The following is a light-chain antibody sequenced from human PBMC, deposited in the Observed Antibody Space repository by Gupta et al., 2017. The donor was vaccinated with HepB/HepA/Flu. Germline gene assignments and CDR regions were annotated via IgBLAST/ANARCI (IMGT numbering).Light chain of an antibody. V-gene: IGLV2-23*02. CDR1: SSDVEKYNF. CDR3: CSYAGSSIWI. J-gene: IGLJ2*01. CDR2: DVN. Sequence: SALTHPAPFSESPRPSVTISCTGTSSDVEKYNFVSWYQQHPGKAPKLMIYDVNKWPSGVSDRFSGSKSGNTASLTISGLQADDEAHYYCCSYAGSSIWIFGGGTKLTVL.